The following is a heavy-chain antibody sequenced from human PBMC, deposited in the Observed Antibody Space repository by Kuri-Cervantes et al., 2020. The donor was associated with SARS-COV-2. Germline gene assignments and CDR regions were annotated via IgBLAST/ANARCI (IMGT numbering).Heavy chain of an antibody. D-gene: IGHD1-7*01. Sequence: SETLSLTCSGSGASISSNTYYWGWIRQPPGKGLEWIGSVSYTGNTYLNPSLKSRVTISVHTSKTQFSLNLSSVTVADTAVYYCARQVELSLDEYGMDIWGQGTTVTVSS. CDR3: ARQVELSLDEYGMDI. V-gene: IGHV4-39*01. CDR2: VSYTGNT. J-gene: IGHJ6*02. CDR1: GASISSNTYY.